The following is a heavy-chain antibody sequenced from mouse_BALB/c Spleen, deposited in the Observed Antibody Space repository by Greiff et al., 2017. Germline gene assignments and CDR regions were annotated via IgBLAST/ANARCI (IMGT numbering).Heavy chain of an antibody. CDR3: ATIYDGYGAMDY. V-gene: IGHV3-8*02. J-gene: IGHJ4*01. CDR2: ISYSGST. CDR1: GDSITSGY. Sequence: EVKLMESGPSLVKPSQTLSLTCSVTGDSITSGYWNWIRKFPGNKLEYMGYISYSGSTYYNPSLKSRISITRDTSKNQYYLQLNSVTTEDTATYYCATIYDGYGAMDYWGQGTSVTVSS. D-gene: IGHD2-3*01.